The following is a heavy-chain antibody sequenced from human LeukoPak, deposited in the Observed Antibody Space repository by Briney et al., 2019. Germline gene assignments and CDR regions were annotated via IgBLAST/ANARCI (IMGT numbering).Heavy chain of an antibody. V-gene: IGHV3-30*02. CDR2: IRYDGSNK. Sequence: GGSLRLSCAASGFTFSSYGMHWVRQAPGKGLEWVAFIRYDGSNKYYADSVKGRFTISRDNSKNTLYLQMNSLRVEDTAVYYCVRDSLVGYGHRYFDCWGQGTLVTVSS. CDR1: GFTFSSYG. J-gene: IGHJ4*02. CDR3: VRDSLVGYGHRYFDC. D-gene: IGHD5-18*01.